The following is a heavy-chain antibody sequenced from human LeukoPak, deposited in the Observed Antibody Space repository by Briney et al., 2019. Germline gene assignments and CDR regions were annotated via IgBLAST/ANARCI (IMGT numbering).Heavy chain of an antibody. J-gene: IGHJ3*02. V-gene: IGHV1-3*01. CDR3: ARGGNVYSGYEGLDAFDI. CDR1: GYTFTSYA. Sequence: GASVKVSCKASGYTFTSYAMHWVRQAPGQRLEWMEWINAGNGNTKYSQKFQGRVTITRDTSASSAYMELSSLRSEDTAVYYCARGGNVYSGYEGLDAFDIWGQGTMVTVSS. D-gene: IGHD5-12*01. CDR2: INAGNGNT.